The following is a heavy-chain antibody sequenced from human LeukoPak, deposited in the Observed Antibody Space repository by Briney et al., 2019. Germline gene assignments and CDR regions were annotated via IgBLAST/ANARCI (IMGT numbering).Heavy chain of an antibody. CDR2: INSDGSST. CDR1: GFTFSSYW. D-gene: IGHD6-13*01. CDR3: ARVSVGYIRYPFDY. V-gene: IGHV3-74*01. J-gene: IGHJ4*02. Sequence: GGSLRLSCAASGFTFSSYWMHWVRQAPGKGLVWVSRINSDGSSTSYADSVKGRFTISRDNAKNTLYLQMNSLRAEDTAVYYCARVSVGYIRYPFDYWGQGTLVTVSS.